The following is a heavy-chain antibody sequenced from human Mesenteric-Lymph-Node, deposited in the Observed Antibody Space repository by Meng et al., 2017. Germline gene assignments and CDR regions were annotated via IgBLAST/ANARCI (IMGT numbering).Heavy chain of an antibody. CDR3: ARVGRSTLVVIHSEGLDY. Sequence: GESLKISCAISGVTFRRSTIKWVRQAPGKGLERVSSTSSSGSYIYYADSVKGRFTVSRDSAKNSLYLQMNSLRAEDTAVYYCARVGRSTLVVIHSEGLDYWGQGTLVTVS. CDR1: GVTFRRST. J-gene: IGHJ4*02. V-gene: IGHV3-21*01. CDR2: TSSSGSYI. D-gene: IGHD3-22*01.